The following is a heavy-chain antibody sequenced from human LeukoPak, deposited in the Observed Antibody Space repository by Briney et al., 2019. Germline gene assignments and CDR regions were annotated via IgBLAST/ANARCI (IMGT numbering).Heavy chain of an antibody. CDR3: ARDNALSSGYDSFDY. J-gene: IGHJ4*02. D-gene: IGHD5-12*01. CDR1: GYTFTGYY. V-gene: IGHV1-2*02. Sequence: ASVKVSCKASGYTFTGYYMHWVRQAPGQGLEWMGWVNPNSGGTNYAQKLQGRVTMTIDTSTSTAYMELRSLRSDDTAVYYCARDNALSSGYDSFDYWGQGTLVTVSS. CDR2: VNPNSGGT.